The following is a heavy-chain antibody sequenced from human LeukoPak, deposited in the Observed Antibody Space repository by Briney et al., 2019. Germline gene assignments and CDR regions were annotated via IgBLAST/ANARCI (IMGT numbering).Heavy chain of an antibody. Sequence: PSETLSLTCAVYGVSFSGYYWSWIRQPPGKGLEWIGEINHSGSTNYNPSLKSRVTISVDTSKNQFSLKLSSVTAADTAVYYCARGGMETTVTTPDYWGQGTLVTVSS. CDR3: ARGGMETTVTTPDY. V-gene: IGHV4-34*01. J-gene: IGHJ4*02. CDR1: GVSFSGYY. D-gene: IGHD4-17*01. CDR2: INHSGST.